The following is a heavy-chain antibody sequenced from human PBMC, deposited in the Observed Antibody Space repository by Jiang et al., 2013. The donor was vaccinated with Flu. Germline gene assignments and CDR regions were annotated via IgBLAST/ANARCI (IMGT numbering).Heavy chain of an antibody. D-gene: IGHD5-18*01. CDR2: TYYRSKWYN. CDR3: ARGGVDTAMAYGSPYYYFDY. J-gene: IGHJ4*02. V-gene: IGHV6-1*01. Sequence: GRTYYRSKWYNDYAVSVKSRITINPDTSKNQFSLQLNSVTPEDTAVYYCARGGVDTAMAYGSPYYYFDYWGQGTLVTVSS.